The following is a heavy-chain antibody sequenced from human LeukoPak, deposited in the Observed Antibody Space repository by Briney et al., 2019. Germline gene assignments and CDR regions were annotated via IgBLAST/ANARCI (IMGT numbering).Heavy chain of an antibody. Sequence: NPSETLSLTCTVSGGSISSYYWSWLRQPAGKGLEWIGRIYTSGRKNYNPFLKSRITMSVDTSTNHFSLKLSSVTAADTAVYYCARDGLGYCSSTSCYSFYYYYMDVWGKGTTVTVAS. CDR3: ARDGLGYCSSTSCYSFYYYYMDV. CDR2: IYTSGRK. D-gene: IGHD2-2*01. V-gene: IGHV4-4*07. J-gene: IGHJ6*03. CDR1: GGSISSYY.